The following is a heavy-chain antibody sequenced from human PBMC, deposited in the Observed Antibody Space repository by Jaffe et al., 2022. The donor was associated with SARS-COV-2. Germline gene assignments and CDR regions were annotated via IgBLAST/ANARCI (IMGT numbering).Heavy chain of an antibody. J-gene: IGHJ4*02. V-gene: IGHV3-23*04. D-gene: IGHD3-10*01. CDR1: GFTFSSYA. Sequence: EVQLVESGGGLVQPGGSLRLSCAASGFTFSSYAMSWVRQAPGKGLEWVSAISGSGGSTYYADSVKGRFTISRDNSKNTLYLQMNSLRAEDTAVYYCAKDRGYGSGSYYYYDYWGQGTLVTVSS. CDR3: AKDRGYGSGSYYYYDY. CDR2: ISGSGGST.